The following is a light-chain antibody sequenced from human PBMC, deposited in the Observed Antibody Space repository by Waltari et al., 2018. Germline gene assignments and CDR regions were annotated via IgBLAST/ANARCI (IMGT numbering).Light chain of an antibody. V-gene: IGKV1-NL1*01. CDR3: QQYYSTPYT. Sequence: DIQMTQSPSSLSASVGDRVTITCRASQGIRNSLAWYKQKPGKAPKLLLYAAARLESGVPSWFSGSGSGTDYTLTISSLQPEDFATDYCQQYYSTPYTFGQGTKLEIK. J-gene: IGKJ2*01. CDR1: QGIRNS. CDR2: AAA.